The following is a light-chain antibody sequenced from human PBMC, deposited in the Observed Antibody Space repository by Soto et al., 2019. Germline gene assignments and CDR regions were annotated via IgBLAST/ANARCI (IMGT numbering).Light chain of an antibody. J-gene: IGKJ1*01. Sequence: DIQMTQSPSTLSASVGDGVTITCRASQTITTSLAWYQQKPGKAPKLLIYKASSLESGVPSRFSGSGSGTEFTITVSSLQPDDFATYYCQQYDSYSVRTFGQGTKV. CDR1: QTITTS. CDR3: QQYDSYSVRT. V-gene: IGKV1-5*03. CDR2: KAS.